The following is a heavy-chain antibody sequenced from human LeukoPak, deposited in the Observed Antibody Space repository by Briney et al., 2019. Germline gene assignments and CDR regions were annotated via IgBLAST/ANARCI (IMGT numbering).Heavy chain of an antibody. J-gene: IGHJ4*02. V-gene: IGHV3-21*01. CDR3: ATNYGANPL. CDR2: ISSSSSYI. D-gene: IGHD4-17*01. Sequence: PGGSLRLSCAGSGFTFSNYWMSWVRQAPGKGLEWVSSISSSSSYIYYADSVKGRFTISRDNAKNSLYLQMNSLRAEDTAVYYCATNYGANPLWGQGTLVTVSS. CDR1: GFTFSNYW.